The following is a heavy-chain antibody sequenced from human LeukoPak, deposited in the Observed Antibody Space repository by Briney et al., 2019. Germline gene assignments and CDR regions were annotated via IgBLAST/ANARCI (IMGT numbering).Heavy chain of an antibody. J-gene: IGHJ6*03. D-gene: IGHD3-16*01. CDR2: MNPNSGNT. V-gene: IGHV1-8*03. Sequence: ASVKVSCKAPGYTFTSYDINWVRQATGQGLEWMGWMNPNSGNTGYAQKFQGRVTITRNTSISTAYMELSSLRSEDTAVYYCARGEIMITFGFYYYYMDVWGKGTTVTVSS. CDR1: GYTFTSYD. CDR3: ARGEIMITFGFYYYYMDV.